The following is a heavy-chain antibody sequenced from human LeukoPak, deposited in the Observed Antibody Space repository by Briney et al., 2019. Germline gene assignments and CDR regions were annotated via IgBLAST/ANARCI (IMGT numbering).Heavy chain of an antibody. CDR3: AKGTPVDS. Sequence: SETLSLTCSVSGVSIGDPPDHWTWIRQPPRKGLEWNGTIYSFGGSHSSPSLQSRVTLSLDTSKNQFSLRLTSVTAADTAVYFCAKGTPVDSWGPGILVTVSS. D-gene: IGHD2-15*01. CDR1: GVSIGDPPDH. CDR2: IYSFGGS. V-gene: IGHV4-39*07. J-gene: IGHJ4*02.